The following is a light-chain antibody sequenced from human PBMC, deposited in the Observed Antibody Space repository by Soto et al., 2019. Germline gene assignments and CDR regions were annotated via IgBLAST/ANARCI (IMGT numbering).Light chain of an antibody. CDR2: DVL. Sequence: QSALTQPASVSGSPGQSVTISCTGTYSDVGGYNRVSWYQHHPGRGPKMLIFDVLNRPSGISDRFSGSKSGDTASLTISGLQPEDEADYYCVSYIDSSKTHWVFGGGTSSPS. J-gene: IGLJ3*02. CDR1: YSDVGGYNR. CDR3: VSYIDSSKTHWV. V-gene: IGLV2-14*03.